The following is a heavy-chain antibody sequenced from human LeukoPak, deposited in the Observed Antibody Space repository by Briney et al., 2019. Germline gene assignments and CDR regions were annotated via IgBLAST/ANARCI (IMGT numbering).Heavy chain of an antibody. Sequence: PGGSLRLSCAASGFTFSSYAMSWVRQAPGKGLEWVSAISGSGGSTYYADSVKGRFTISRDNSKNTLYLQMNSLRAEDTAVYYCATGRSIQLWFNFDYWGQGTLVTVSS. CDR2: ISGSGGST. D-gene: IGHD5-18*01. CDR3: ATGRSIQLWFNFDY. J-gene: IGHJ4*02. V-gene: IGHV3-23*01. CDR1: GFTFSSYA.